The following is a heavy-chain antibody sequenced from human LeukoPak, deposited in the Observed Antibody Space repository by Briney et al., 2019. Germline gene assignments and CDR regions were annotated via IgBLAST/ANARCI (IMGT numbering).Heavy chain of an antibody. CDR3: AREGLGSSGWYYYYYYMDV. CDR1: GYTFTSCG. V-gene: IGHV1-18*01. D-gene: IGHD6-19*01. Sequence: ASVKVSCKASGYTFTSCGISWVRQAPGQGLEWMGWISAYNGNTNYAQKLQGRVTMTTDTSTSTAYMELRSLRSDDTAVYYCAREGLGSSGWYYYYYYMDVWGKGTTVTVSS. J-gene: IGHJ6*03. CDR2: ISAYNGNT.